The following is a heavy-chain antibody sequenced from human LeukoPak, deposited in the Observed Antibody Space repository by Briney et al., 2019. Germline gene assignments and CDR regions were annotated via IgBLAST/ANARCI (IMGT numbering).Heavy chain of an antibody. CDR2: INHSGST. CDR3: ARGQLTCSGGSCYSNHYYYYYYMDV. Sequence: SETLSLTCAVYGGSFSGYYWSWIRQPPGKGLEWIGEINHSGSTNYNPSLKSRVTISVDTSKNQFSLKLSSVTAADTAVYYCARGQLTCSGGSCYSNHYYYYYYMDVWGKGTTV. J-gene: IGHJ6*03. CDR1: GGSFSGYY. V-gene: IGHV4-34*01. D-gene: IGHD2-15*01.